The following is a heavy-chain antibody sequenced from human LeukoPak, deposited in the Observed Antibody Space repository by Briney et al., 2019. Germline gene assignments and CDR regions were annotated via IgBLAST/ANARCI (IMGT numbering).Heavy chain of an antibody. D-gene: IGHD3-3*01. J-gene: IGHJ6*03. CDR2: ISYDGSNK. V-gene: IGHV3-30*01. CDR1: GFTFSSYA. CDR3: ARDRLTYYDFWSGYYYYYYMDV. Sequence: GGSLRLSCAASGFTFSSYAMHWVRQAPGKGQEWGAVISYDGSNKYYADAVKGRCTISRDNSTNTLYLQMNSLRAEDTAVYYCARDRLTYYDFWSGYYYYYYMDVWGKGTTVTVSS.